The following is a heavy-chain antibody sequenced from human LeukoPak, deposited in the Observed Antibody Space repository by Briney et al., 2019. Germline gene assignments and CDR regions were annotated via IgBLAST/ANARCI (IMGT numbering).Heavy chain of an antibody. V-gene: IGHV3-11*04. D-gene: IGHD4/OR15-4a*01. Sequence: TGGSLRLSCAASGFTFSDCYVSWIRQAPGKGLEWVSYISSSGSTIYYADSVKGRFTISRDNAKNSLYLQMNSLRAEDTAVYYCARGAGPDYYYMDVWGKGTTVTVSS. J-gene: IGHJ6*03. CDR1: GFTFSDCY. CDR3: ARGAGPDYYYMDV. CDR2: ISSSGSTI.